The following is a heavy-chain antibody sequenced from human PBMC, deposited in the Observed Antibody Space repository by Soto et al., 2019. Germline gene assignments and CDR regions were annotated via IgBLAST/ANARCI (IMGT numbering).Heavy chain of an antibody. CDR2: IIPIFGTA. J-gene: IGHJ4*02. CDR1: GGTFSSYA. Sequence: VKVSCKASGGTFSSYAISWVRQAPGQGLEWMGGIIPIFGTANYAQKFQGRVTITADKSTSTAYMELSSLRSEDTAVYYCAREITESSSSVYYFDYWGQGTLVTVSS. V-gene: IGHV1-69*06. CDR3: AREITESSSSVYYFDY. D-gene: IGHD6-6*01.